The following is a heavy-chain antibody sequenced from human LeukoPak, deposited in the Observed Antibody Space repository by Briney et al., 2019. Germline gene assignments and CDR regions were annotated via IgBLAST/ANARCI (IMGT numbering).Heavy chain of an antibody. CDR3: ARDSGTSGEVKFDP. J-gene: IGHJ5*02. CDR1: GGSIGSHY. Sequence: SETLSLTCTVFGGSIGSHYWTWIRQTPGKGLEWIGYVYDIGSTKYNPSLKSRVTMSVDTSKNQISLKLKSVTAADTAVYYCARDSGTSGEVKFDPWGQGALVTVSS. CDR2: VYDIGST. V-gene: IGHV4-59*11. D-gene: IGHD3-10*01.